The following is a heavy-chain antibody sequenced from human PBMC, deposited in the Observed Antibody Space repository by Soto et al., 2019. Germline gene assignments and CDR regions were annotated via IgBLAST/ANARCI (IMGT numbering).Heavy chain of an antibody. V-gene: IGHV1-18*01. CDR2: ISAYNGNT. Sequence: ASVKVPCKASGYTFTSYGISWVRQAPGQGLEWMGWISAYNGNTNYAQILQGRVTMTTDTSTSTVYMELRSLRSDDTAVYYCATARSRRRGAPFDYWGQGTLVTVSS. CDR3: ATARSRRRGAPFDY. CDR1: GYTFTSYG. D-gene: IGHD3-10*01. J-gene: IGHJ4*02.